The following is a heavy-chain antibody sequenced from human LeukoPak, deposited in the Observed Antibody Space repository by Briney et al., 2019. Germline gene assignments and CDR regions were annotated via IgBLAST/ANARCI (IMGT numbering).Heavy chain of an antibody. Sequence: GGSLRLSCAASGFTFSSYAMSWVRQAPGKGLEWVSGISWNSGSIGYADSVKGRFTISRDNAKNSLYPQMNSLRAEDMALYYCAKGLKNDGYVHDAFDIWGQGTMVTVSS. V-gene: IGHV3-9*03. CDR2: ISWNSGSI. D-gene: IGHD1-1*01. J-gene: IGHJ3*02. CDR1: GFTFSSYA. CDR3: AKGLKNDGYVHDAFDI.